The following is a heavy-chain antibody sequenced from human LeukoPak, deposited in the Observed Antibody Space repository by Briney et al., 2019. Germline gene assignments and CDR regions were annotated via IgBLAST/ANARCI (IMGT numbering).Heavy chain of an antibody. CDR1: GGSIGSGGYS. V-gene: IGHV4-30-2*01. CDR3: ARAGQCGGDCYSPYYFDY. J-gene: IGHJ4*02. CDR2: IYHSGST. Sequence: SETLSLTCAVSGGSIGSGGYSWSWIRQLPGKGLEWIGYIYHSGSTYYNPSLKSRVTISVDRSKNQFSLKLSSVTAADTAVYYCARAGQCGGDCYSPYYFDYWGQGTLVTVSS. D-gene: IGHD2-21*02.